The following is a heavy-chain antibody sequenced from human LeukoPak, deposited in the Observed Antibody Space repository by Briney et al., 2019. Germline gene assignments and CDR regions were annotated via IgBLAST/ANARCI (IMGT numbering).Heavy chain of an antibody. CDR2: INTDGRIT. CDR1: GFSFRNYA. Sequence: GGSLGLSCVASGFSFRNYAIHWVRQAPGKGLEYVSVINTDGRITYYADSVKGRFTISRDNSKNTVYLQMGSLRGEDMAVYYCTRDGGSFYDFDYWGQGALVTVSS. J-gene: IGHJ4*02. V-gene: IGHV3-64*02. D-gene: IGHD1-26*01. CDR3: TRDGGSFYDFDY.